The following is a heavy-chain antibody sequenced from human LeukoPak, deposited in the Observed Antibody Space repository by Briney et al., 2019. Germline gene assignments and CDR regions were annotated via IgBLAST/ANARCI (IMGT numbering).Heavy chain of an antibody. V-gene: IGHV4-59*01. CDR3: AREVAMADFDY. J-gene: IGHJ4*02. Sequence: SETVSLTCTVSGGSISSYYWSWIRQPPGKGLEWIGYIYYSGSTNYNPSLKSRVTISVDTSKNQFSLKLSSVTAADTAVYYCAREVAMADFDYWGQGSLVTVSS. CDR1: GGSISSYY. CDR2: IYYSGST. D-gene: IGHD5-24*01.